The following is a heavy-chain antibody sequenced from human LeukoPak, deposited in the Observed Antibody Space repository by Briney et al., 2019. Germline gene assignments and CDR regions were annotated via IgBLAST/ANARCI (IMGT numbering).Heavy chain of an antibody. CDR3: ARGAGIQLWYY. CDR2: INHSGST. J-gene: IGHJ4*02. CDR1: GGSFSGYY. D-gene: IGHD5-18*01. Sequence: SETLSLTCAVYGGSFSGYYWSWIRQPPGNRLEWIGEINHSGSTNYNPSLKSRVTISVDTSKNQFSLKLSSVTAADTAVYYCARGAGIQLWYYWGQGTLVTVSS. V-gene: IGHV4-34*01.